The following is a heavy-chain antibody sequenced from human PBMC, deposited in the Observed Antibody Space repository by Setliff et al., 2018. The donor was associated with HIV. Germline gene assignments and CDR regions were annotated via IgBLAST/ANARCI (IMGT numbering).Heavy chain of an antibody. CDR1: GGSFSGYY. CDR2: INHSGTT. CDR3: ARNVYDSSGYPPSWYFDL. D-gene: IGHD3-22*01. Sequence: SETLSLTCTVYGGSFSGYYWSWIRQPPGKGLEWIGEINHSGTTNSNPSLKSRVTISVDTSKNQFSLKLSSVTAADTAIYYCARNVYDSSGYPPSWYFDLWGRGTLVTVSS. V-gene: IGHV4-34*01. J-gene: IGHJ2*01.